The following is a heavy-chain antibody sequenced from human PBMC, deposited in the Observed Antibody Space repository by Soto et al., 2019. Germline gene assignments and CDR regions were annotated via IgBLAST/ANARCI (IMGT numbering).Heavy chain of an antibody. CDR2: ISGSGGTI. CDR1: GFTFSNHA. J-gene: IGHJ3*02. CDR3: AKAPYYYDSSGFYFHAFDI. D-gene: IGHD3-22*01. Sequence: GGSLRLSCAAAGFTFSNHAMSWVRQAPGKGLEWVSTISGSGGTIYYADSVKGRFTISRDNSKNTLFLQMNSLRAEDTAVYYCAKAPYYYDSSGFYFHAFDIWGQGTMVTVSS. V-gene: IGHV3-23*01.